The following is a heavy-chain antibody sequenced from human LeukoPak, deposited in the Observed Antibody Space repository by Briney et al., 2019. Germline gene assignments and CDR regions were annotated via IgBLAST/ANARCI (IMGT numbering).Heavy chain of an antibody. Sequence: SETLSLTCTVSGGSISSYYWSWIRQPAGKGLEWIGRVYSTGSTNYNPSLKSQVTMSVDKSKNQLSLKLTSATAADTAVYYCATDQEFYFDYWGQGTLVTVSS. V-gene: IGHV4-4*07. CDR2: VYSTGST. CDR3: ATDQEFYFDY. CDR1: GGSISSYY. J-gene: IGHJ4*02.